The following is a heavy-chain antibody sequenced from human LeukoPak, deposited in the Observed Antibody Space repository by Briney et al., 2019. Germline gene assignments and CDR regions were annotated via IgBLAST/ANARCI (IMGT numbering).Heavy chain of an antibody. CDR3: ARDWVAGVPFDAFDI. J-gene: IGHJ3*02. V-gene: IGHV3-7*03. Sequence: LGGSLRLSCAASGFTLSSYWMSWVRQAPGKGLEWVANIKEDGSEKYYVDSVKGRFTISRDNAKNSLYLHMNSLTAEDTAMYYCARDWVAGVPFDAFDIWGQGTMVSVSS. CDR2: IKEDGSEK. D-gene: IGHD3-10*01. CDR1: GFTLSSYW.